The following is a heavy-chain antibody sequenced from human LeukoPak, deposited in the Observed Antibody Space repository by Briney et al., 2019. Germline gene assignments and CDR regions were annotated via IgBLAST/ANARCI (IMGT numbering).Heavy chain of an antibody. CDR3: TTFYHEYSPY. CDR2: IKSNADGGTP. D-gene: IGHD2/OR15-2a*01. CDR1: GFSFMNAW. Sequence: GGSLRLSCAACGFSFMNAWMIWVRQAPGKGLEWVGRIKSNADGGTPDYAALARGRFTISRDDSKNTLYLQMNSLKTEDTAVYYCTTFYHEYSPYWGRGTLVTVSS. V-gene: IGHV3-15*01. J-gene: IGHJ4*02.